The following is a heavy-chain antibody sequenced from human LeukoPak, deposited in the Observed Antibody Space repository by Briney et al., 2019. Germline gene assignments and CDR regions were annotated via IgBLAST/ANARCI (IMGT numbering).Heavy chain of an antibody. D-gene: IGHD3/OR15-3a*01. CDR2: INLDGTEE. J-gene: IGHJ4*02. V-gene: IGHV3-7*01. CDR1: GFVFSTYW. Sequence: GGSLRLSCAASGFVFSTYWMTWVRQAPGKGLEWVANINLDGTEEHYVDSSLKGRFTISRDNAKNSLYLQMTSLRVEDTVVYYCASGRHDFLHWGQGTLVTVSS. CDR3: ASGRHDFLH.